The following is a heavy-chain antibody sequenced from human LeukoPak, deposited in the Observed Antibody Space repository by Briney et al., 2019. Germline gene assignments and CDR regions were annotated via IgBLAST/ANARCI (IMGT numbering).Heavy chain of an antibody. CDR3: ARDDILTGYVY. V-gene: IGHV1-2*02. CDR1: GYTFTGYY. Sequence: ASVKVSCKASGYTFTGYYINWVRQSPGQGLEWMGWINPNDGGTNYAQKFQGRITVTRDTSINTAYMELSKLTSDDTAVYYCARDDILTGYVYWGQGTLVTVSS. J-gene: IGHJ4*02. CDR2: INPNDGGT. D-gene: IGHD3-9*01.